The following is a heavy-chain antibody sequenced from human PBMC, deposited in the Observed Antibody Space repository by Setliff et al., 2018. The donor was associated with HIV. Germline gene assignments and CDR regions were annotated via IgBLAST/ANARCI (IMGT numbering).Heavy chain of an antibody. D-gene: IGHD3-3*01. V-gene: IGHV3-23*01. CDR3: ARVFQSYFFDF. J-gene: IGHJ4*02. Sequence: GGSLRLSCAASGFTFDDYVMSWVRQAPGKGLEWVSFISGSGGSTEYADSVKGRFTISRDRSKNTLYLQMNSLRTEDTAVYYCARVFQSYFFDFWGQGTLVTVSS. CDR1: GFTFDDYV. CDR2: ISGSGGST.